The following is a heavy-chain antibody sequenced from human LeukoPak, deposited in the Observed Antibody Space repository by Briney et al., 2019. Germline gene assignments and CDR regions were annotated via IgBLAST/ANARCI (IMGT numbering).Heavy chain of an antibody. J-gene: IGHJ4*02. V-gene: IGHV1-69*06. CDR1: GGTFSSYA. CDR3: AREYILTAYYGDY. CDR2: IIPIFGTA. Sequence: SVKVSCKAFGGTFSSYAISWVRQAPGQGLEWMGGIIPIFGTANYAQKFQGRVTITADKSTSTAYMELSSLRSEDTAVYYCAREYILTAYYGDYWGQGTLVTVSS. D-gene: IGHD3-9*01.